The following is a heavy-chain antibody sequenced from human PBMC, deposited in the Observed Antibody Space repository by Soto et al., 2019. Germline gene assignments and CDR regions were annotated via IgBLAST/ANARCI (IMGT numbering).Heavy chain of an antibody. J-gene: IGHJ5*02. V-gene: IGHV3-74*01. Sequence: GGSLRLSCAASGFTFRTYWMHWVRQPPGKGLVWVSRIESDGTTHYADSVKGRFTISRDNAKDTLYLQMSSLRVEDTAVYYCALEFPFSMGLHHWGQATLVPAPS. CDR1: GFTFRTYW. CDR3: ALEFPFSMGLHH. D-gene: IGHD2-21*01. CDR2: IESDGTT.